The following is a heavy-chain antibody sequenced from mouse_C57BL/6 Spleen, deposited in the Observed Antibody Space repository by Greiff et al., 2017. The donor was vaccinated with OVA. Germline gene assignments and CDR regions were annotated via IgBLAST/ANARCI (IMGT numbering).Heavy chain of an antibody. J-gene: IGHJ4*01. CDR2: ISSGSSTI. CDR3: ASSTTDAMDY. V-gene: IGHV5-17*01. Sequence: EVKLVESGGGLVKPGGSLKLSCAASGFTFSDYGMHWVRQAPEKGLEWVAYISSGSSTIYYADKVKGRFTISRDNAKNTLFLQMTSLRSEDTSMYYCASSTTDAMDYWGQGTSVTVSS. D-gene: IGHD1-1*01. CDR1: GFTFSDYG.